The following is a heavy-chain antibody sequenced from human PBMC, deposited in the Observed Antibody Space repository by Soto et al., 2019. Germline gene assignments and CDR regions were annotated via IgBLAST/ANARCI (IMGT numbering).Heavy chain of an antibody. Sequence: SETLSLTCAVYGGSFSGYYWSWIRQPPGKGPEWIGEINHSGSTNYNPSLKSRVTISVDTSKNQFSLKLSSVTAADTAVYYCARERDDFWSGYSCVDYWGQGTLVTVSS. V-gene: IGHV4-34*01. CDR3: ARERDDFWSGYSCVDY. D-gene: IGHD3-3*01. CDR2: INHSGST. CDR1: GGSFSGYY. J-gene: IGHJ4*02.